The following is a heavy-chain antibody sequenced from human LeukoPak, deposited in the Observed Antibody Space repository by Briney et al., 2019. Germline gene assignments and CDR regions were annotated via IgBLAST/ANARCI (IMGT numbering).Heavy chain of an antibody. V-gene: IGHV3-23*01. Sequence: GGSLRLSCAASGFTFSSYAMSWVRQAPGKGLEWVSAISGSGGSTYYADSVKGRFTISRDNSKNTLYLQMNSLRAEDTAVYYCAKDREGSIFGMVTPSDYFDYWGQGTLVTVSS. CDR3: AKDREGSIFGMVTPSDYFDY. CDR1: GFTFSSYA. CDR2: ISGSGGST. J-gene: IGHJ4*02. D-gene: IGHD3-3*01.